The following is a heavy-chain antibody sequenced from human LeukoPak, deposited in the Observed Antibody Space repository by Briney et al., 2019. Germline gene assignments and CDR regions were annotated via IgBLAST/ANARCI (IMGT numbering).Heavy chain of an antibody. J-gene: IGHJ6*03. D-gene: IGHD4-17*01. Sequence: GGSLRLSCAASGFTFSSYWMQWVRQAPGKGLVWVSRINRDGSSTSYADSVQGRFTISRDNAKNTLYLQMNSLRAEDTAVYYCAREGPTVTTHMDVWSKGTTVTVSS. CDR3: AREGPTVTTHMDV. CDR2: INRDGSST. CDR1: GFTFSSYW. V-gene: IGHV3-74*01.